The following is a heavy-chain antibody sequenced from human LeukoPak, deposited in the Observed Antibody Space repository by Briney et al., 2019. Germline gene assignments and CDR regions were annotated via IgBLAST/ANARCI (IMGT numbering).Heavy chain of an antibody. J-gene: IGHJ6*03. D-gene: IGHD2-15*01. V-gene: IGHV4-59*05. CDR2: IYYSGST. Sequence: PSETLSLTCTVSGGSISTYYWNWIRKPPGKGLERIGSIYYSGSTYYNPSLKSRVAISVDTSKNQFSLKLSSVTAADTAVYYCARRRAATTYYYYYYMDVWGKGTTVTVSS. CDR3: ARRRAATTYYYYYYMDV. CDR1: GGSISTYY.